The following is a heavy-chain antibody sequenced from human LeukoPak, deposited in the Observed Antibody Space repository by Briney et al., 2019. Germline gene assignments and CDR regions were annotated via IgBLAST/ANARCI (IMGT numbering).Heavy chain of an antibody. V-gene: IGHV4-4*07. CDR3: ARESSPGYCSSTSCPLDY. J-gene: IGHJ4*02. CDR2: IYTSGST. CDR1: GASISNYY. Sequence: PSETLSLTCTVSGASISNYYWSWIRQPAGKGLEWIGRIYTSGSTNSNPSLKSRVTMSVDTSKGQFSLILSSVTAADTAVYCCARESSPGYCSSTSCPLDYWGQGTLVTVSS. D-gene: IGHD2-2*01.